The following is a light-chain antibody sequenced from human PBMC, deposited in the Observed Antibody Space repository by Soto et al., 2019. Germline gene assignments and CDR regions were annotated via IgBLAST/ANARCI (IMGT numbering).Light chain of an antibody. V-gene: IGLV3-21*02. CDR2: DDS. CDR1: NFGSKN. CDR3: QVWDTSSDHLYV. J-gene: IGLJ1*01. Sequence: SYELTQPPSVSVAPGQTAAIPCGGDNFGSKNVHWYQQRPGQAPLLVVYDDSDRPSGIPERFSGSKSGNTATLTISRVEAGDEADYYCQVWDTSSDHLYVLGSGTKVTVL.